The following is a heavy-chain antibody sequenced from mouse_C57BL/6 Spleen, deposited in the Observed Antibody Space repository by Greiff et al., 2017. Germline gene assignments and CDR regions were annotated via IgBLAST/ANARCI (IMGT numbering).Heavy chain of an antibody. D-gene: IGHD2-1*01. CDR3: ARRKGNFYAMDY. Sequence: QVQLQQPGAELVMPGASVKLFCKASGYTFTSYWMHWVKQRPGQGLEWIGEIDPSDSYTNYNQKFKGKSTLTVDKSSSTAYMQLSSLTSEDSAVYYCARRKGNFYAMDYWGQGTSVTVSS. V-gene: IGHV1-69*01. CDR1: GYTFTSYW. CDR2: IDPSDSYT. J-gene: IGHJ4*01.